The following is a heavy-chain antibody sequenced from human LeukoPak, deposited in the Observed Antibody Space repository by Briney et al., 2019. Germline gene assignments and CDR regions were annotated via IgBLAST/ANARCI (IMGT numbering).Heavy chain of an antibody. CDR1: GGSISSSSYY. V-gene: IGHV4-39*07. CDR3: AGEAVYYDSSGQNTLGY. CDR2: IYTSGST. Sequence: PSETLSLTCTVSGGSISSSSYYWGWIRQPPGKGLEWIGRIYTSGSTNYNPSLKSRVAMSVDTSKNQFSLKLSSVTAADTAVYYCAGEAVYYDSSGQNTLGYWGQGTLVTVSS. D-gene: IGHD3-22*01. J-gene: IGHJ4*02.